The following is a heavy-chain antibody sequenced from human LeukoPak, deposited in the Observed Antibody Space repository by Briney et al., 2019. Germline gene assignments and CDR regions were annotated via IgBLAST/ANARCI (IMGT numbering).Heavy chain of an antibody. V-gene: IGHV4-34*01. Sequence: NASETLSLTCAVYGGSFSGYYWSWIRQPPGKGLEWIGEINHSGSTNYNPSLKSRVTISVDTSKNQFSLKLSSVTAADTAVYYCARGEFRAVAGAGGSDYYGMDVWGQGTTVTVSS. D-gene: IGHD6-19*01. CDR2: INHSGST. J-gene: IGHJ6*02. CDR1: GGSFSGYY. CDR3: ARGEFRAVAGAGGSDYYGMDV.